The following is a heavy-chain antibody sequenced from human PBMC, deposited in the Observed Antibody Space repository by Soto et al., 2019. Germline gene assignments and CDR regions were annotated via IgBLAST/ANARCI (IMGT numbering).Heavy chain of an antibody. CDR1: GGTFNNYA. J-gene: IGHJ3*02. D-gene: IGHD1-26*01. CDR3: ARGGIGSQSYAFDI. V-gene: IGHV1-69*06. CDR2: IIPKFSTS. Sequence: QVQLVQSGAELKKPGSSVRVSCKASGGTFNNYAVHWVRQAPGQGLEWMGGIIPKFSTSSSAQKFQGRLTMNVDSSTNTAYMELISLRSEDTALYYCARGGIGSQSYAFDIWGQGTAVTVSS.